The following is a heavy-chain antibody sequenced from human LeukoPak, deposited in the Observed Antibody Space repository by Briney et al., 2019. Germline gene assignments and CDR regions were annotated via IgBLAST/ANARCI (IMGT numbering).Heavy chain of an antibody. CDR2: ISWNSGTV. V-gene: IGHV3-9*01. CDR1: GFTFDDYA. D-gene: IGHD1-26*01. J-gene: IGHJ4*02. Sequence: GGSLRLSCAASGFTFDDYAMHWVRRAPGKGLEWVSGISWNSGTVDYMDSVKGRFTISRDNAKNTLYLQMNSLRAEDTAVYYCAKALVGATQSNYWGQGTLVTVSS. CDR3: AKALVGATQSNY.